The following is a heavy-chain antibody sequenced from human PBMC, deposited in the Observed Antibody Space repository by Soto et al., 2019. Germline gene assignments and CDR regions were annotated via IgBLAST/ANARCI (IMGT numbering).Heavy chain of an antibody. Sequence: SETLSLTCSVSGDSISNSRFYWGWVRQPPGKGLEWIGNVYYGGRTSFYNPSLKSRVAISVDTSKNQVSLRLGSVTAADTAVYYCARQYWVRRVIDNWGQGTQVTVSS. CDR3: ARQYWVRRVIDN. J-gene: IGHJ4*02. CDR2: VYYGGRTS. D-gene: IGHD3-10*01. CDR1: GDSISNSRFY. V-gene: IGHV4-39*01.